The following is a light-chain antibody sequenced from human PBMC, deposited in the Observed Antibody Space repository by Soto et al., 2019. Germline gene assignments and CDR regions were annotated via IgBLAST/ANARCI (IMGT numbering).Light chain of an antibody. CDR3: QQLNSYPYT. Sequence: IQLTQSPSSLSASVGDRVTITCLASQGISSSLACYQQDPGKAPKLLIYAASTLQSEVPSRFSGSRSGTDFTLTISSLQPEDFATYYCQQLNSYPYTFGQGTKLEIK. CDR1: QGISSS. CDR2: AAS. J-gene: IGKJ2*01. V-gene: IGKV1-9*01.